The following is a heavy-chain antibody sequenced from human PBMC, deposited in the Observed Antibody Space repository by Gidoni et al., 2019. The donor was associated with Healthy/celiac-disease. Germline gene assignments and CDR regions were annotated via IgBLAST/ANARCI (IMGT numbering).Heavy chain of an antibody. V-gene: IGHV1-69*10. D-gene: IGHD2-2*01. Sequence: QVQLVQSGAEVKKPGSSVKVSCKASGGTFSSYAISLVRQAPGQGLEWMGGIIPILGIANYAQKFQGRVTITADKSTSTAYMELSSLRSEDTAVYYCARTIVVVPAALAFYYYYGMDVWGQGTTVTVSS. CDR1: GGTFSSYA. J-gene: IGHJ6*02. CDR2: IIPILGIA. CDR3: ARTIVVVPAALAFYYYYGMDV.